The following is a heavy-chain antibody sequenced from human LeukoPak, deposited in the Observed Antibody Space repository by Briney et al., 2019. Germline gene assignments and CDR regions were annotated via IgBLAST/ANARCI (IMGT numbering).Heavy chain of an antibody. CDR1: GFTFNRCG. CDR2: ILYDGSRE. J-gene: IGHJ6*02. Sequence: GGSLRLFCVASGFTFNRCGMHWVRHAPGKGLEWVARILYDGSREYYADSVEGRFTIARDNSKNTLYLEMNSLREEDTAVYYCVKSSGTEDYGMDAWGQGTTVTVSS. CDR3: VKSSGTEDYGMDA. D-gene: IGHD3-10*01. V-gene: IGHV3-30*02.